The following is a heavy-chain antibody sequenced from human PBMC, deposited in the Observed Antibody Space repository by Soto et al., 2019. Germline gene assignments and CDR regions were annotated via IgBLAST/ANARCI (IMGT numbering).Heavy chain of an antibody. CDR2: IYWDDDK. J-gene: IGHJ5*02. CDR3: APTYYCDSSGYYYVHP. Sequence: QITLKESGPTLVKPTQTLTLTCTFSGFSLSTSGVGVGWIRQPPGKALEWLALIYWDDDKRYSPSLKSRLTITKDTSKNQVVLTMTNMDPVDIATYYCAPTYYCDSSGYYYVHPWGQGTLVTVSS. CDR1: GFSLSTSGVG. V-gene: IGHV2-5*02. D-gene: IGHD3-22*01.